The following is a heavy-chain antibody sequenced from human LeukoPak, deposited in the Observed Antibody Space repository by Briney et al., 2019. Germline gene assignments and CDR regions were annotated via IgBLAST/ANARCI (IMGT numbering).Heavy chain of an antibody. V-gene: IGHV4-39*01. Sequence: SETLSLTCTVSGGSISSSSYYWGWIRQPPGKGLEWIGSLYYSGSTYYNLSLKSRVTISVDTSKNQFSLKVSSVTAADTAVYYCARLSGDSTVYSSNWYPDSWGQGTLVTVSS. CDR1: GGSISSSSYY. CDR2: LYYSGST. CDR3: ARLSGDSTVYSSNWYPDS. D-gene: IGHD6-13*01. J-gene: IGHJ4*02.